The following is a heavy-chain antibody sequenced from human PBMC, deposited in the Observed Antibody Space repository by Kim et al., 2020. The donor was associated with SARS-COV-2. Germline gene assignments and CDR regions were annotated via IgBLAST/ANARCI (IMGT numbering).Heavy chain of an antibody. CDR3: ARDGYDSSGYYLSEYYFDY. D-gene: IGHD3-22*01. CDR1: GGSISSGSYY. Sequence: SETLSLTCTVSGGSISSGSYYWSCIRQPAGKGLEWIGRINTSGSTNYNPSLKSRVTTSVDTSKNQFSLKLSSVTAADTAVYYCARDGYDSSGYYLSEYYFDYWGQGTLVTVSS. V-gene: IGHV4-61*02. CDR2: INTSGST. J-gene: IGHJ4*02.